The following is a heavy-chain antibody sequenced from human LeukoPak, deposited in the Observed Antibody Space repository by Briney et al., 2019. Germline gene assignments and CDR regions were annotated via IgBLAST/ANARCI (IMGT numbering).Heavy chain of an antibody. CDR1: GGSISGSSYY. V-gene: IGHV4-39*01. Sequence: SETLSLTCTVSGGSISGSSYYWGWIRQPPGKGLEWIGSIYYSGSTYYNPSLKSRVTISVDTSKNQFSLKLSSVTAADTAVYYCARQGSAGVVYTYYYYYYMDVWGKGTTVTVSS. CDR2: IYYSGST. J-gene: IGHJ6*03. D-gene: IGHD3-3*01. CDR3: ARQGSAGVVYTYYYYYYMDV.